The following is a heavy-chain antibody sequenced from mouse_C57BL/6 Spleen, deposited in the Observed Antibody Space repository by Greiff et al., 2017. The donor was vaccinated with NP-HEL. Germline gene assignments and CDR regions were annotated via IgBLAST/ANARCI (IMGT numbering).Heavy chain of an antibody. CDR1: GYAFSSYW. V-gene: IGHV1-80*01. J-gene: IGHJ2*01. CDR2: IYPGDGDT. CDR3: ARSGYYGSGGIDY. Sequence: QVQLKESGAELVKPGASVKISCKASGYAFSSYWMNWVKQRPGKGLEWIGQIYPGDGDTNYNGKFKGKATLTADKSSSTAYMQLSSLTSEDSAVYFCARSGYYGSGGIDYWGQGTTLTVSS. D-gene: IGHD1-1*01.